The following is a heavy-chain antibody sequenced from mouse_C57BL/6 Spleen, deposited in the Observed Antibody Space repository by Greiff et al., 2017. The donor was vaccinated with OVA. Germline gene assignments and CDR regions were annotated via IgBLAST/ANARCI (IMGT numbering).Heavy chain of an antibody. CDR1: GFSFNTYA. CDR2: IRSKSNNYAT. Sequence: EVQLVESGGGLVQPQGSLKLSCAASGFSFNTYAMNWVRQAPGKGLEWVARIRSKSNNYATYYADSVKDRFTISRDDSESMLYLQMNNLKTEDTARYYCEGDVGRSAMDYWGQVTSVTVSS. D-gene: IGHD4-1*01. V-gene: IGHV10-1*01. CDR3: EGDVGRSAMDY. J-gene: IGHJ4*01.